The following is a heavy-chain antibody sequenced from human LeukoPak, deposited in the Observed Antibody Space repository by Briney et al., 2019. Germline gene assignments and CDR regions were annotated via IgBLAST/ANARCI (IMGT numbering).Heavy chain of an antibody. V-gene: IGHV3-30*04. CDR3: ILSGSYYNRYYFDY. J-gene: IGHJ4*02. CDR2: ISYDGSNK. D-gene: IGHD3-10*01. CDR1: GFTFSSYA. Sequence: GGSLRLSCAASGFTFSSYAMHWVRQAPGKGLEWVAVISYDGSNKYYADSVKGRFTISRDNSKNTLYLQMNSLRAEDTAVYYCILSGSYYNRYYFDYWGQGTLVTVSS.